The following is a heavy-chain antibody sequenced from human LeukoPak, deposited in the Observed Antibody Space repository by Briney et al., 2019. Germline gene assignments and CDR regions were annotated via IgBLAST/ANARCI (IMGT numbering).Heavy chain of an antibody. V-gene: IGHV1-69*13. Sequence: SVKVSCKASGGTFSSYAIRWVRQAPGQGLEWMGGIIPIFGTANYAQKFQGRVTITADESTSTAYMELSSLRSEDTAVYYCARSPLDCSGGSCYSRFDYWGQGTLVTVSS. D-gene: IGHD2-15*01. CDR3: ARSPLDCSGGSCYSRFDY. J-gene: IGHJ4*02. CDR2: IIPIFGTA. CDR1: GGTFSSYA.